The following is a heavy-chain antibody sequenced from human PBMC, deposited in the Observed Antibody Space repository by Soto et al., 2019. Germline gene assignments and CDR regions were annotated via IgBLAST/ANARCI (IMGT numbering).Heavy chain of an antibody. V-gene: IGHV3-7*01. CDR2: IKQDGSEK. J-gene: IGHJ6*03. Sequence: EVQLVESGGGLVQPGGSLRLSCAASGFTFSSYWMSWVRQAPGKGLEWVANIKQDGSEKYYVDSVKRRFTISRSNAKNAQYLQMNSLRAEDTAVYYCARCGDYYYCYMDVWGKGTTVTVSS. CDR1: GFTFSSYW. D-gene: IGHD2-21*01. CDR3: ARCGDYYYCYMDV.